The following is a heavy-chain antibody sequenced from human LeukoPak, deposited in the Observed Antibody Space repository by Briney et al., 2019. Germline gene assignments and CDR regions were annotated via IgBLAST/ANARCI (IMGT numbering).Heavy chain of an antibody. CDR1: GFTFSSYG. CDR3: AKDPGFEY. Sequence: PGGSLRLSCAASGFTFSSYGMHWVRQAPGKGLVWVAFIRYDGSDKYYAESVKGRFTISRDNSKNTLYLQMNSLRAEDTAVYHCAKDPGFEYWGQGTLVTVSS. V-gene: IGHV3-30*02. CDR2: IRYDGSDK. J-gene: IGHJ4*02.